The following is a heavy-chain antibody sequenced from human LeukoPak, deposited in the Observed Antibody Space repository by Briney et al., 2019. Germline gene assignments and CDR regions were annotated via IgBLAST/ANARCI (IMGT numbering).Heavy chain of an antibody. V-gene: IGHV3-48*04. CDR1: GFTFSSYS. CDR2: ISSTTSTI. J-gene: IGHJ5*02. CDR3: ARDVTYYGADWFDP. Sequence: GGSLRLSCAASGFTFSSYSMNWVRQAPGKGLEWISYISSTTSTIYYADSVKGRFTVSRDNAKNSLYLQMNSLRAEDTAVYYCARDVTYYGADWFDPWGQGTLVTVSS. D-gene: IGHD4-17*01.